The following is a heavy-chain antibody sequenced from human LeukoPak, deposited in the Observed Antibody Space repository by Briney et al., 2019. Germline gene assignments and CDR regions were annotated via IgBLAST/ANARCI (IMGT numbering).Heavy chain of an antibody. CDR2: INHSGST. CDR3: ARGRAPGGYCSSTSCFHPHDAFDI. Sequence: PSETLSLTCTVSGGSISSSSYYWGWIRQPPGKGLEWIGEINHSGSTNYNPSLKSRVTISVDTSKNQFSLKLSSVTAADTAVYYCARGRAPGGYCSSTSCFHPHDAFDIWGQGTMVTVSS. D-gene: IGHD2-2*01. V-gene: IGHV4-39*07. CDR1: GGSISSSSYY. J-gene: IGHJ3*02.